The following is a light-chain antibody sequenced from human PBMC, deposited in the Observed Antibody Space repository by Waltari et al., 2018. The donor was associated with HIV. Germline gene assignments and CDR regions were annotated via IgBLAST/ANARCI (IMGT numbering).Light chain of an antibody. V-gene: IGLV10-54*01. CDR3: SSWDNNLSAWV. CDR1: SDNVRNQG. J-gene: IGLJ3*02. Sequence: QAGLTQPPSVSKDLGQTATFTCTRNSDNVRNQGAAWLQQRQAPPPKPLSNRNNNRPSGISERFSASRSGVTDSLTITGLQAEDEADYYCSSWDNNLSAWVFGGGTKLTVL. CDR2: RNN.